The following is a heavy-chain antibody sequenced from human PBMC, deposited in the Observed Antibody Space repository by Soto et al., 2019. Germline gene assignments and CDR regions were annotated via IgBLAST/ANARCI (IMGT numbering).Heavy chain of an antibody. D-gene: IGHD4-17*01. CDR2: IWYDGSNK. CDR3: ARDGPNGDYGDY. CDR1: GFTFSSYG. Sequence: QVQLVESGGGVVQPGRSLRLSCAASGFTFSSYGMHWVRQAPGKGLEWVAVIWYDGSNKYYADSVKGRFTISRDNSKNTLYLQMNSLSAEDTAVYYWARDGPNGDYGDYWGQGTLVTVSS. J-gene: IGHJ4*02. V-gene: IGHV3-33*01.